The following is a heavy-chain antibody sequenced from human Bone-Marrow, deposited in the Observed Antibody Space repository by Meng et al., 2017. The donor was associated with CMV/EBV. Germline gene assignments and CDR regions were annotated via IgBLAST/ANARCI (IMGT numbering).Heavy chain of an antibody. CDR3: ARAVRRYCSGGSCYLSYYYGMDV. J-gene: IGHJ6*02. CDR1: GGSISSGGYY. V-gene: IGHV4-31*03. CDR2: IYYSGST. Sequence: SETLSLTCTVSGGSISSGGYYWSWIRQHPGKGLEWIGYIYYSGSTYYNPSLKSRVTISVDTSKNQFSLKLSSVTAADTAVYYCARAVRRYCSGGSCYLSYYYGMDVWGQGTTVTVSS. D-gene: IGHD2-15*01.